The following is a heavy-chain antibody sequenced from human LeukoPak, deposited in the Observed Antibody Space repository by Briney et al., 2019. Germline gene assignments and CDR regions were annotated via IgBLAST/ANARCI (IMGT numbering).Heavy chain of an antibody. CDR1: GLTFRNVW. CDR2: IKSIPDGGTT. J-gene: IGHJ4*02. Sequence: GGSLRLSCTVTGLTFRNVWLSWVRQAPGKGLEWVGRIKSIPDGGTTDYAAPVQGRFTLSRDDSKNTQYLQMDSLRAEDTAIYYCTSGGGGTYSSDFWGQGALVTVSS. D-gene: IGHD1-26*01. CDR3: TSGGGGTYSSDF. V-gene: IGHV3-15*01.